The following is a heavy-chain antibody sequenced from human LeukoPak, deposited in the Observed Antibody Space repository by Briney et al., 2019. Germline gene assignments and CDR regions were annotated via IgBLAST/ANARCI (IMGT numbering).Heavy chain of an antibody. Sequence: SETLSLTCAVYGGSFSGYYWSWIRQPPGKGLEWIGEINHSGSTNYNPSLKSRVTISVDTSKNQFSLKLSSVTAADTAVYYCARGGYHWNYDAFDIWGQGTMVTVSS. CDR2: INHSGST. J-gene: IGHJ3*02. D-gene: IGHD1-7*01. CDR1: GGSFSGYY. V-gene: IGHV4-34*01. CDR3: ARGGYHWNYDAFDI.